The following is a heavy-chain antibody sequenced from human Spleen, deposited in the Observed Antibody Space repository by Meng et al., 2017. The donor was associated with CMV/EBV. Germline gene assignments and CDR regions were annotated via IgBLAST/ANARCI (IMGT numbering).Heavy chain of an antibody. V-gene: IGHV3-7*01. J-gene: IGHJ4*02. CDR2: VKEDGNEK. D-gene: IGHD3-3*01. CDR3: ARDSNDFWSGYYTNYFDY. Sequence: TFSDHWMNWVRQAPGKGLEWVASVKEDGNEKHYVDSVKGRFTISRDNAKRSLYLQMNSLRAEDTAVYYCARDSNDFWSGYYTNYFDYWGQGTLVTVSS. CDR1: TFSDHW.